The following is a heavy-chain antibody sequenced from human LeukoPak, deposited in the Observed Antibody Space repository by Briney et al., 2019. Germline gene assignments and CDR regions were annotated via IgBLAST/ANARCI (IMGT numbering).Heavy chain of an antibody. V-gene: IGHV4-59*01. CDR1: GGSISSYY. CDR2: IYYSGST. Sequence: SETLSLTCTVSGGSISSYYWSWIRQPPGKGLEWIGYIYYSGSTNYNPSLKSRVTISVDTPKNQFSLKLSSVTAADTAVYYCARAPRIAAAGPLFDYWGQGTLVTVSS. J-gene: IGHJ4*02. D-gene: IGHD6-13*01. CDR3: ARAPRIAAAGPLFDY.